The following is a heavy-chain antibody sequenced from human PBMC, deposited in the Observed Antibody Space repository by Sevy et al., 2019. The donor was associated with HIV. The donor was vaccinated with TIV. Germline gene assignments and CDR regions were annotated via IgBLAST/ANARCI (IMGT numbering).Heavy chain of an antibody. CDR3: ARDLTYYYDSSGYYQYYYYGMDV. CDR1: GFTFSDYY. CDR2: SSSRNSYT. J-gene: IGHJ6*02. Sequence: GGSLRLSCTASGFTFSDYYMSWIRQAPGKGLEWVSYSSSRNSYTNYAGSVKGRFTISRDNAKNSLYLQMNSLRAEDTAVYYCARDLTYYYDSSGYYQYYYYGMDVWGQGTTVTVSS. V-gene: IGHV3-11*06. D-gene: IGHD3-22*01.